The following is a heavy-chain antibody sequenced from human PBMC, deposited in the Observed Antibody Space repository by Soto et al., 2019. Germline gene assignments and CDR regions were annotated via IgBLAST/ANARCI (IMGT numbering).Heavy chain of an antibody. V-gene: IGHV1-18*01. J-gene: IGHJ4*02. CDR1: GYTFTDYG. CDR3: ARDAQYGSRWYTIDY. CDR2: IHTYTGNT. Sequence: QVQLVQSGAEVKKPGASVKVYCKASGYTFTDYGISWVRQAPGQGLEWMGWIHTYTGNTNYAQKSQGREPMAPDTSTSTAYRELRSLRSDDTAVYYCARDAQYGSRWYTIDYWGQGTLVTVSS. D-gene: IGHD6-19*01.